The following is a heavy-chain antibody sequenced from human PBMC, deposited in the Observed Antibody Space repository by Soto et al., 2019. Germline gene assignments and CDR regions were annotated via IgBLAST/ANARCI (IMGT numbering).Heavy chain of an antibody. V-gene: IGHV5-51*01. CDR1: GYTFTNYW. J-gene: IGHJ4*01. Sequence: GESLKISCKGSGYTFTNYWMGWVRQMPGKGLEWMGIIYPGDSDTRYSPSFQGQVTISADKSTSTAYLQWSSLKASDTAMYYCARIPSTGPYDVDYWGQGTLVTVSS. CDR3: ARIPSTGPYDVDY. CDR2: IYPGDSDT. D-gene: IGHD1-1*01.